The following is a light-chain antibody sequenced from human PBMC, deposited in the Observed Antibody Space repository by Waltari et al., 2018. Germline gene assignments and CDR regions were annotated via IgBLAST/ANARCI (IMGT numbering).Light chain of an antibody. CDR3: QQYHSYPHT. CDR1: QYISNW. CDR2: KAS. V-gene: IGKV1-5*03. J-gene: IGKJ2*01. Sequence: KLTHSPSPLPPPLEARAPITCRASQYISNWLAWYQQKPGTAPKVLIYKASTLESGVPSRFSGSGSGTEFTLTISSLQPEDFATYHCQQYHSYPHTFGQGTKLEIK.